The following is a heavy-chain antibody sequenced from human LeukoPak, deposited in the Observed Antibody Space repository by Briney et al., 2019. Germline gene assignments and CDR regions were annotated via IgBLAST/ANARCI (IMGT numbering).Heavy chain of an antibody. D-gene: IGHD6-13*01. Sequence: GGSLRLSCAASGFTFSSYWMNWVRQAPGKGLEWVASISLDGSERYYVGSVKGRFTISRDNAKKSLYLRMNSLRAEDTAVYYCARDAELSSSFAFDIWGQGTLVTVSS. V-gene: IGHV3-7*01. CDR3: ARDAELSSSFAFDI. CDR2: ISLDGSER. CDR1: GFTFSSYW. J-gene: IGHJ3*02.